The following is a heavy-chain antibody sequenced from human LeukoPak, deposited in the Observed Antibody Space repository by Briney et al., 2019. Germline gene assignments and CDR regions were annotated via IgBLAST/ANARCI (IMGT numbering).Heavy chain of an antibody. CDR2: ISGLGGST. CDR1: GFTFSAYS. CDR3: AKVYSVYYFDY. Sequence: GGSLRLSCAASGFTFSAYSMSWVRQAPGKGLEWVSSISGLGGSTCYADSVKGRFTISRDNSKNTLYLHMNRLRAEDSAVYYCAKVYSVYYFDYWGQGTLVTVSS. D-gene: IGHD4-11*01. V-gene: IGHV3-23*01. J-gene: IGHJ4*02.